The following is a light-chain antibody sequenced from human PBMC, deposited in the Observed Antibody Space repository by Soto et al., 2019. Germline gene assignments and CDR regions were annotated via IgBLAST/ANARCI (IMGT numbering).Light chain of an antibody. CDR3: QQHDASPPVT. V-gene: IGKV3-20*01. CDR1: QSVNNDY. J-gene: IGKJ3*01. CDR2: GAS. Sequence: EIVLTQSPGTLSLSPGERATLSCRASQSVNNDYLAWYQQKPGQAPRLLIYGASSRATGIPDRFIGSGSGTNFNLLISRVEHEDFAVYYCQQHDASPPVTFGPGTKVETK.